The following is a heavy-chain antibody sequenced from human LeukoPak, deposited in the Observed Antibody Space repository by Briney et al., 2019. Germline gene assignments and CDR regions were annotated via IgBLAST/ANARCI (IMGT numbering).Heavy chain of an antibody. CDR3: ARDVDWNYADY. CDR2: ISKSGST. CDR1: GGSINTYY. J-gene: IGHJ4*02. V-gene: IGHV4-4*07. Sequence: SETLSLTFTVSGGSINTYYWSWIRQPAGKRLEWIGRISKSGSTNYNPSLKSRVTMSIDTSKNQFSLILTSVTAADTAVYYCARDVDWNYADYWGQGSLVTVSS. D-gene: IGHD1-7*01.